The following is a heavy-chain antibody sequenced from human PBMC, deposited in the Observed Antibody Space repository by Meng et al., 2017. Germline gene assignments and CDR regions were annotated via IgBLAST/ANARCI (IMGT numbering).Heavy chain of an antibody. V-gene: IGHV3-33*01. CDR1: GFTFSSYG. J-gene: IGHJ6*02. CDR2: IWYDGSNK. CDR3: ARDTSSSWYYYNYGMDV. Sequence: GESLKISCAASGFTFSSYGMHWVRQAPGKGLEWVAVIWYDGSNKYYADSVKGRFTISRDNSKNTLYLQMNSLRAEDTAVYYCARDTSSSWYYYNYGMDVWGQGTTVTVSS. D-gene: IGHD6-13*01.